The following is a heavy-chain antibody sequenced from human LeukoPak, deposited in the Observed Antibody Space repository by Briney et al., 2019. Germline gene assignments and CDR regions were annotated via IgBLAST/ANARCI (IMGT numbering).Heavy chain of an antibody. CDR1: GFTFSSYG. CDR3: ARGDSGWYMYFGFRNNWFDP. CDR2: IWYDGSNK. Sequence: PGRSLRLSCAASGFTFSSYGMHWVRQTPGKGLEWVAVIWYDGSNKYYADSVKGRFTISRDNSKNTLYLQMNSLRAEDTAVYYCARGDSGWYMYFGFRNNWFDPWGQGTLVTVSS. D-gene: IGHD6-19*01. J-gene: IGHJ5*02. V-gene: IGHV3-33*01.